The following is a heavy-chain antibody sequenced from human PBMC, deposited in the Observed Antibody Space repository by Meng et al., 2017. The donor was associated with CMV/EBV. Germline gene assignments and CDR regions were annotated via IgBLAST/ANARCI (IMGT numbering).Heavy chain of an antibody. CDR3: ARGQRFRSFDY. V-gene: IGHV4-34*01. Sequence: GSLRLSCAVYGGSFSGYYWSWIRQPPGKGLEWIGEINHSGSTNYNPSLKSRVTISVDTSKNQFSLKLSSVTAADTAVHYCARGQRFRSFDYWGQGTLVTVSS. J-gene: IGHJ4*02. CDR2: INHSGST. CDR1: GGSFSGYY. D-gene: IGHD5-24*01.